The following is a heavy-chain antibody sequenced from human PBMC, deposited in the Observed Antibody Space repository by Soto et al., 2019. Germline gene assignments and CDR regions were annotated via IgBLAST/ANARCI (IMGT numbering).Heavy chain of an antibody. CDR1: GFTFSSYS. D-gene: IGHD6-13*01. Sequence: EVQLVESGGGLVQPGGSLRLSCAASGFTFSSYSMNWVRQAPGKGLEWVSYISSSSSTIYYADSVKGRFTISRDNAKNSLYLPMNSLRDEDTAVYYCARVHSSSLGDIQDYFDYWGQGTLVTVSS. J-gene: IGHJ4*02. V-gene: IGHV3-48*02. CDR2: ISSSSSTI. CDR3: ARVHSSSLGDIQDYFDY.